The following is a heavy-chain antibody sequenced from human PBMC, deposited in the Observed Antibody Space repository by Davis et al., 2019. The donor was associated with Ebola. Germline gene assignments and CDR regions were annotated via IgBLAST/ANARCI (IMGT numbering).Heavy chain of an antibody. J-gene: IGHJ4*02. Sequence: GSLRLSCAVYGGSFSGYYWSWIRQPPGKGLEWIGEINHSGGTNYNPSLKSRVTISVDTSKNQFSLKLSSVTAADTAVYYCARRRSYSSSPLGYWGQGTLVTVSS. D-gene: IGHD6-13*01. CDR1: GGSFSGYY. CDR2: INHSGGT. V-gene: IGHV4-34*01. CDR3: ARRRSYSSSPLGY.